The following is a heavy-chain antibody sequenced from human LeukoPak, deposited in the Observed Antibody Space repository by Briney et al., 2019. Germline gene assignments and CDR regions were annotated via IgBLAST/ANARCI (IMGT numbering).Heavy chain of an antibody. CDR1: GYTFTDYY. J-gene: IGHJ4*02. CDR2: INPNSGGT. CDR3: ARVMATIKNPPDY. D-gene: IGHD5-24*01. Sequence: ASVKVSCKASGYTFTDYYMHWVRQAPGQELEWMGWINPNSGGTNYAQKLQGRVTMTTDTSTSTAYMELRSLRSDDTAVYYCARVMATIKNPPDYWGQGTLVTVSS. V-gene: IGHV1-2*02.